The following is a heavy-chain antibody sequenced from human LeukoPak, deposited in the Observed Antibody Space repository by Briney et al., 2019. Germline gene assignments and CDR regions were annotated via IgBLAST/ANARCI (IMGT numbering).Heavy chain of an antibody. Sequence: PSETLSLTCTVSGYSISSSYYWGWIRQPPGKGLEWIGSIYYSGSTYYNPSLKSRVTISVDTSKNQFSLKLSSVTAADTAVYYCARMGATKLFDYWGQGTLVTVSS. D-gene: IGHD1-26*01. J-gene: IGHJ4*02. CDR2: IYYSGST. V-gene: IGHV4-38-2*02. CDR1: GYSISSSYY. CDR3: ARMGATKLFDY.